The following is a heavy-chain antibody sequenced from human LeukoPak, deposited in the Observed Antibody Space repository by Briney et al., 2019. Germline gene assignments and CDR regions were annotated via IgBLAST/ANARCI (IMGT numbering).Heavy chain of an antibody. V-gene: IGHV4-61*03. J-gene: IGHJ4*02. CDR1: GDSVSNGNYY. Sequence: SETLSLTCTVSGDSVSNGNYYWSWLRQPPGKALEWIGYIYYTGKTYYNPSLEGRVTILVDPSRNHFSVKLSSVTAADTAVYYCARSQNYYGSGDYWSQGTLVTVSS. D-gene: IGHD3-10*01. CDR2: IYYTGKT. CDR3: ARSQNYYGSGDY.